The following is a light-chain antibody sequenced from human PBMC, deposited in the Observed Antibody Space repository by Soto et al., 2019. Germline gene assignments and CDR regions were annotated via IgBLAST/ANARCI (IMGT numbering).Light chain of an antibody. CDR3: QQSYSSPWT. Sequence: DIQMTQSPSSLSASVGDRVTITCRASQTITNYLNWYQQKPGKAPKLLIYAASTLLSGVPSRFSAGGSGTNFTLTIDSLQPEDFATYYCQQSYSSPWTFGQGTKVEIK. CDR1: QTITNY. V-gene: IGKV1-39*01. J-gene: IGKJ1*01. CDR2: AAS.